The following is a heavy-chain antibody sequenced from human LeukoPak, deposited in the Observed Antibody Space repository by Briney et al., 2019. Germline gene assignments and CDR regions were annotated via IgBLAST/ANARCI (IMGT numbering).Heavy chain of an antibody. CDR1: GFTFSDYY. J-gene: IGHJ4*02. D-gene: IGHD1-26*01. Sequence: AGGSRRLSCAASGFTFSDYYMSWIRQAPGKGLEWVSYISSSGSTIYYADSVKGRFTISRDNAKNSLYLQMNSLRAEDTAVYYCARGGSYFFLTNYYFDYWGQGTLVTVSS. CDR3: ARGGSYFFLTNYYFDY. V-gene: IGHV3-11*01. CDR2: ISSSGSTI.